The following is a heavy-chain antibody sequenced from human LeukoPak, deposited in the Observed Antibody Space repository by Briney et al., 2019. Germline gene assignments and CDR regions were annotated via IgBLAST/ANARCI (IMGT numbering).Heavy chain of an antibody. D-gene: IGHD3-16*01. CDR1: GFSLSNHW. CDR2: IDPDGSVA. Sequence: TGGSLRLSCEASGFSLSNHWMHWVRQAPGKGLVWVAHIDPDGSVANYGDSVKGRFTLSRDNAKNTLYLQMDSLRAEDTAVHYCARELGRGGSAFDVWGQGTMVTVSS. CDR3: ARELGRGGSAFDV. J-gene: IGHJ3*01. V-gene: IGHV3-74*01.